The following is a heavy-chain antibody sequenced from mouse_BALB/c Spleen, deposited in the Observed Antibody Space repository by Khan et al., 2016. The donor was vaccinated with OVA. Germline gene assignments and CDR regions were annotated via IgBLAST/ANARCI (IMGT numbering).Heavy chain of an antibody. Sequence: EVQLQESGPGLVKPSQSLSLTCTVTGYSITSDYAWNWIRQFPGNKLEWMGYISSSGSTSYNPPLRSRISITRATSKNQFFLQLNSDTTEDSATCYCARGEYWNRYYFDYWGQGTTLTVSS. CDR2: ISSSGST. V-gene: IGHV3-2*02. D-gene: IGHD2-14*01. CDR1: GYSITSDYA. J-gene: IGHJ2*01. CDR3: ARGEYWNRYYFDY.